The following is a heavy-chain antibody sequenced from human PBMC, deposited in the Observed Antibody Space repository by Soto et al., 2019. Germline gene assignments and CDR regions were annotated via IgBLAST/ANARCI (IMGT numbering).Heavy chain of an antibody. D-gene: IGHD6-13*01. Sequence: PSETLSLTCAVSGGSXSSSNWWSWVRQPPGKGLEWIGETYHSGSTNYNPSLKSRVTISVDKSKNQFSLKLSSVTAADTAVYYCARDPDSSSWYFDYWGQGTLVTVSS. CDR2: TYHSGST. J-gene: IGHJ4*02. CDR1: GGSXSSSNW. CDR3: ARDPDSSSWYFDY. V-gene: IGHV4-4*02.